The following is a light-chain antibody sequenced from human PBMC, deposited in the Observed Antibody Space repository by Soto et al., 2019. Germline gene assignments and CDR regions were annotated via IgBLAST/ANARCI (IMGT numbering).Light chain of an antibody. V-gene: IGKV1-5*03. J-gene: IGKJ1*01. CDR2: KTS. CDR3: QHYNDYSCT. Sequence: DIHMTQSPSTLSASVGDRVTITCRASQSISVWLAWYQQKPGKAPNLLIYKTSSLESGVPSRFSGSGSGTEFTLTISSLQPDDFATYYYQHYNDYSCTFGQGTKVQIK. CDR1: QSISVW.